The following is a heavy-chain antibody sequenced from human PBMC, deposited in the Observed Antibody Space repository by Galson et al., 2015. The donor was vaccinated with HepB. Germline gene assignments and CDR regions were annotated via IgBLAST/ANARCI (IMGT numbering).Heavy chain of an antibody. CDR1: GVTVSVNY. V-gene: IGHV3-66*02. CDR3: ARVLWYDSGGLVVLH. CDR2: IYTSGST. J-gene: IGHJ1*01. Sequence: SLRLSCAASGVTVSVNYMTWVRQAPGKGLEWVAVIYTSGSTYYADSVKGGFTISRDNSKNTLYLQMNSLRAEDTAVYYCARVLWYDSGGLVVLHWGQGILVTVSS. D-gene: IGHD6-19*01.